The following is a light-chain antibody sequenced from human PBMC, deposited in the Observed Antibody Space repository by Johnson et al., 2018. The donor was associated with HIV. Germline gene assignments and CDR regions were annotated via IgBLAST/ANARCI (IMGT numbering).Light chain of an antibody. J-gene: IGLJ1*01. CDR2: DND. CDR1: SSNIGNNY. CDR3: GTWDSSLSAEV. V-gene: IGLV1-51*01. Sequence: QSVLTQPPSLSAAPGQTVTISCSGSSSNIGNNYVSWYQQLPGTAPKLLIYDNDKRPSGIPDRFSGSKSGTSATLGITGLQTGDEADYYCGTWDSSLSAEVFGTGTKVTVL.